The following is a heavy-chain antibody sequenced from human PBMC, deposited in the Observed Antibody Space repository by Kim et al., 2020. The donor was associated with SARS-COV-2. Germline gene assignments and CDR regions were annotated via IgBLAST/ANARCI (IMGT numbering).Heavy chain of an antibody. CDR2: INHSGST. V-gene: IGHV4-34*01. CDR1: GGSFSGYY. CDR3: ARGGSGYSSSWRPNNRYYYGMDV. D-gene: IGHD6-13*01. J-gene: IGHJ6*02. Sequence: SETLSLTCAVYGGSFSGYYWSWIRQPPGKGLEWIGEINHSGSTNYNPSLKSRVTISVDTSKNQFSLKLSSVTAADTAVYYCARGGSGYSSSWRPNNRYYYGMDVWGQGTTVTVSS.